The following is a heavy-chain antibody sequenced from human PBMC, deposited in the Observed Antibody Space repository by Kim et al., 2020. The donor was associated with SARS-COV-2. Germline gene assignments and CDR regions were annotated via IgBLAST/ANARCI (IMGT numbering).Heavy chain of an antibody. CDR2: IYYSGTT. CDR3: ARRRDCTNGVCGHWVFD. Sequence: SETLSLTCTVSGYSISSGNFWGWIRQPPGKGLEWIGNIYYSGTTYYNPSLKGRVTISVDTSKNQFSLKVKSVTAADTAVYYCARRRDCTNGVCGHWVFD. V-gene: IGHV4-38-2*02. CDR1: GYSISSGNF. D-gene: IGHD2-8*01. J-gene: IGHJ2*01.